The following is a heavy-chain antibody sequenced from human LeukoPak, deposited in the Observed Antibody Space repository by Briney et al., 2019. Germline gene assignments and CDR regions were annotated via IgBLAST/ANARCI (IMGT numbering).Heavy chain of an antibody. CDR3: ARDSYGSGSYYTHFDY. V-gene: IGHV3-66*01. J-gene: IGHJ4*02. Sequence: GGSLRLSCAASGFTVSSNYMSWVRQAPGKGLEWVSVIYSGGSTYYADSVKGRFTISRDNSKNTLYLQMNSLRAEDTAVYYCARDSYGSGSYYTHFDYWGQGTPVTVSS. CDR1: GFTVSSNY. D-gene: IGHD3-10*01. CDR2: IYSGGST.